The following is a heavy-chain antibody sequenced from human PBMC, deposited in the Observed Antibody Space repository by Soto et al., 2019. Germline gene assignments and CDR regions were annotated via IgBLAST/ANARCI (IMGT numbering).Heavy chain of an antibody. CDR3: ARGLTMGQLPSHFDH. D-gene: IGHD3-16*01. Sequence: SETLSLTCTVSGGSVSNDNFYWSWIRQPPGKGLEWIGYVHSSGITNYNPSLKRRVTISVDTSRNQFSLRLSSVTAEDTAVYHCARGLTMGQLPSHFDHWGQGTLVTVSS. J-gene: IGHJ5*02. CDR1: GGSVSNDNFY. CDR2: VHSSGIT. V-gene: IGHV4-61*01.